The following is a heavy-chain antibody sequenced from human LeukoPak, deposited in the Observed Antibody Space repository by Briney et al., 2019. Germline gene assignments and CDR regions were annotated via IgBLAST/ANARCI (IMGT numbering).Heavy chain of an antibody. CDR1: GYTFASYG. D-gene: IGHD6-13*01. V-gene: IGHV1-18*01. Sequence: ASVKVSCKASGYTFASYGITWVRQAPGQGLEWMGWISAYNGNTNYAQKLQGRVTMTTDTSTSTAYMELRSLRSDDTAIYYCARGAAGKGNWFDSWGQGTLVTVSS. CDR3: ARGAAGKGNWFDS. J-gene: IGHJ5*01. CDR2: ISAYNGNT.